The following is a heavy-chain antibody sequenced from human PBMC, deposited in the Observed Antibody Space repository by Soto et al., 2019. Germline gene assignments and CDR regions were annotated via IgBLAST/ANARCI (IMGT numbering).Heavy chain of an antibody. CDR3: ARESEELTSNFDY. D-gene: IGHD1-26*01. CDR2: ISSTTNYI. Sequence: EVQLVESGGGLVKPGGSLRLSCAASGFTFTSYSMNWVRQAPGKGLEWVASISSTTNYIYYGDSMKGRFTISRDNAKNSLYQEMNSLGAEETAVYYCARESEELTSNFDYWGQGTLVTVSS. CDR1: GFTFTSYS. V-gene: IGHV3-21*06. J-gene: IGHJ4*02.